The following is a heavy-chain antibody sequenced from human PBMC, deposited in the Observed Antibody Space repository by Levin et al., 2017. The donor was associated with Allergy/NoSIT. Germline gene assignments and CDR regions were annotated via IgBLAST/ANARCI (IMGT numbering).Heavy chain of an antibody. J-gene: IGHJ4*02. V-gene: IGHV3-23*01. D-gene: IGHD3-3*02. CDR1: GFTFSSYA. Sequence: GESLKISCVVSGFTFSSYAMSWIRQTPDKGLEWISIISGESRTIYYADSVRGRFTISRDNSKNTLYLQMNSLKTEDTAVYYCTRDHFRPGDYFDYWGQGTLVTVSS. CDR2: ISGESRTI. CDR3: TRDHFRPGDYFDY.